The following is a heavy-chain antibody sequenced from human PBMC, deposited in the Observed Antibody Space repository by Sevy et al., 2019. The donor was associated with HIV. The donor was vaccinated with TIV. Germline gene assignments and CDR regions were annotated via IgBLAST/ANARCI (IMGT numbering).Heavy chain of an antibody. CDR3: ARDKGQGWFDP. V-gene: IGHV3-7*01. J-gene: IGHJ5*02. CDR1: GFTFSNYW. CDR2: IKQDGSEK. Sequence: GESLKISCAASGFTFSNYWMSWVRQAPGKGLEWVANIKQDGSEKYYVDSVKGRFTISRDNAKNSLSPQMNSLRAGDTAMYYCARDKGQGWFDPWGQGTLVTVSS.